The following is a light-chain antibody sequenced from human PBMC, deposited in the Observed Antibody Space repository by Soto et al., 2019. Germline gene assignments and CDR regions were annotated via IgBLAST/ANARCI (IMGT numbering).Light chain of an antibody. V-gene: IGKV3-20*01. Sequence: EIVLTQSPDTLSLSPGERATLSCRASQSLSSAYLVWYQQKPGQPPRLLMFAASSRATGTPDRFSGSRSGTDFTLTISRLEPEDFAVYYCQQYGTSPRTFGQGTKVEIK. CDR3: QQYGTSPRT. CDR2: AAS. CDR1: QSLSSAY. J-gene: IGKJ1*01.